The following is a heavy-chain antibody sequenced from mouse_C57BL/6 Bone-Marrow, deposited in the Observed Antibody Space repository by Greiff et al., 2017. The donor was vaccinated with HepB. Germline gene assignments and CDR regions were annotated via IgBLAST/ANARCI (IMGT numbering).Heavy chain of an antibody. CDR1: GFTFSDYG. Sequence: EVQGVESGGGLVQPGGSLKLSCAASGFTFSDYGMAWVRQAPRKGPEWVAFISNLAYSIYYADTVTGRFTISRENAKNTLYLEMSSLRSEDTAMYYCARGMGRNYAMDYWGQGTSVTVSS. CDR3: ARGMGRNYAMDY. J-gene: IGHJ4*01. D-gene: IGHD4-1*01. V-gene: IGHV5-15*01. CDR2: ISNLAYSI.